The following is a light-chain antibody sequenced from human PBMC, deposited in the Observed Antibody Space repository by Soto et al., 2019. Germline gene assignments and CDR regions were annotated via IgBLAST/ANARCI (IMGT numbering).Light chain of an antibody. CDR1: QDIRVD. CDR3: LQDYDFPYT. Sequence: AIQMTQSPPSLSASIGDRVIITCRASQDIRVDVGWLQQRPGHAPNLLVYSASTLHTGVPLTFTGSGSGTYFTLTFNVLQPEDVATYFCLQDYDFPYTFGQGTKLEI. CDR2: SAS. V-gene: IGKV1-6*01. J-gene: IGKJ2*01.